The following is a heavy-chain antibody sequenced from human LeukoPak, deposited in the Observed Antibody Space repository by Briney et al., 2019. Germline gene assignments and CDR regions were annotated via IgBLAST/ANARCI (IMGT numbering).Heavy chain of an antibody. V-gene: IGHV3-30*18. D-gene: IGHD3-22*01. CDR3: AKDLAYYDSSGDYYPAFDI. J-gene: IGHJ3*02. CDR2: LSYDGTNK. CDR1: GFTFGDYG. Sequence: GGSLRLSCAVSGFTFGDYGMHWVRQAPGKGLEWLAFLSYDGTNKYYADSVKGRFTISRDNSENTLYLQMNSLRAEDTAIYYCAKDLAYYDSSGDYYPAFDIWGQGTMVTVSS.